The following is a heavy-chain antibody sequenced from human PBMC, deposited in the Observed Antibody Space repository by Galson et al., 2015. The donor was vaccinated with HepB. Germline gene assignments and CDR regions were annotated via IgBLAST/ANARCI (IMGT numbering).Heavy chain of an antibody. CDR3: ATSIGYCSGGVCYPANGIDY. D-gene: IGHD2-8*02. CDR2: LYSGGAS. CDR1: GFTVSSNF. J-gene: IGHJ4*02. Sequence: SLRLSCAGSGFTVSSNFMSWVRQAPGKGLEWVSVLYSGGASYHADPVKGRFTISRDNSKNTLYLQMNNLRPEDTAIYYCATSIGYCSGGVCYPANGIDYWGQGTLVTVSS. V-gene: IGHV3-66*02.